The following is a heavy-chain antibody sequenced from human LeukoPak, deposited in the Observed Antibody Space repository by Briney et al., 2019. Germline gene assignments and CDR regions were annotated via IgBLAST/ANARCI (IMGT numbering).Heavy chain of an antibody. Sequence: GGSLRLSCAASGFTFNNYWMHWVRQAPGKGLVWVSRINGDGSSTAYADSVTGRFTISRDIAKNTLYLQMNSLRAEDTAVYFCARIAMGGSRAFDIWGQGTMVTVSS. D-gene: IGHD2-15*01. J-gene: IGHJ3*02. CDR1: GFTFNNYW. V-gene: IGHV3-74*01. CDR2: INGDGSST. CDR3: ARIAMGGSRAFDI.